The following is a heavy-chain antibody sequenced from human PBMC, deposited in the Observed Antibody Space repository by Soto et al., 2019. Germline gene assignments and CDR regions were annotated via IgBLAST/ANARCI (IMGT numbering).Heavy chain of an antibody. D-gene: IGHD3-10*01. Sequence: VQLLESGGGLVQPGGSLRLSCVVSGFTFNNYAMNWVRQAPGKGLEWVSGISASGGSTYYADSVKGRFTISRDSSQHTLYLQINSLTADDTAIYSSAIHFYSGSGSYYAVDYWGQGTLVTVSS. V-gene: IGHV3-23*01. CDR2: ISASGGST. CDR1: GFTFNNYA. J-gene: IGHJ4*02. CDR3: AIHFYSGSGSYYAVDY.